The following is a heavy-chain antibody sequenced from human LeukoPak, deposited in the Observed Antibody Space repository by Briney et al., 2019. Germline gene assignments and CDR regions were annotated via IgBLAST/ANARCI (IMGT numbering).Heavy chain of an antibody. CDR2: INHSGST. J-gene: IGHJ4*02. V-gene: IGHV4-34*01. CDR3: ARAVSGRKINY. Sequence: SETLSLTCAVYGGSFSGYYSSWIRQPPGKGLEWIGEINHSGSTNYNPSLKSRVTISVDTSKNQFSLKLSSVTAADTAVYYCARAVSGRKINYWGQGTLVTVSS. D-gene: IGHD1-26*01. CDR1: GGSFSGYY.